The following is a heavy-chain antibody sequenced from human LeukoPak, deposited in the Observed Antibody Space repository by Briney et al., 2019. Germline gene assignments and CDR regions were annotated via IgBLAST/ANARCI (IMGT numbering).Heavy chain of an antibody. V-gene: IGHV3-48*02. J-gene: IGHJ5*02. D-gene: IGHD6-13*01. CDR3: ASGGSSSWYENWFDP. Sequence: GGSLRHSCAASGFTFSSYSMNWVRQAPGQGLEWVSYISSSSSTIYYADSVKGRFTISRDNAKNSLYLQMNSLRDEDTAVYYCASGGSSSWYENWFDPWGQGTLVTVSS. CDR1: GFTFSSYS. CDR2: ISSSSSTI.